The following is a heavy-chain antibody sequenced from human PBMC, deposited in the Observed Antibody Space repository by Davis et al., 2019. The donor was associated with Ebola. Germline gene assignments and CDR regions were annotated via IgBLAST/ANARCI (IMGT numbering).Heavy chain of an antibody. D-gene: IGHD3-16*01. V-gene: IGHV4-30-4*01. CDR2: IYYSGNT. CDR3: TQNGGDY. Sequence: SETLSLTCTVSGGSISSGDYYWSWNRQPPGKGLEWIGYIYYSGNTYYNPSLKSRVTISVDTSKNQFSLKLSSVTAADTAVYYCTQNGGDYWGQGTLVTVSS. J-gene: IGHJ4*02. CDR1: GGSISSGDYY.